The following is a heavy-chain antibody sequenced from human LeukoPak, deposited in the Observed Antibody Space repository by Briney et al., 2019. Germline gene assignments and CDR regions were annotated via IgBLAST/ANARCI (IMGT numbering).Heavy chain of an antibody. J-gene: IGHJ4*02. CDR2: IWYDGSNN. D-gene: IGHD1-26*01. Sequence: GGSLRLSCAASGFTFSNYAIHWVRQAPGKGLEWVGFIWYDGSNNYHADSVEGRFTISRDNSKNTVHLQMNSLRAEDTAVYYCAKDKGLISGKYYFDYWGQGALVTVPS. CDR1: GFTFSNYA. CDR3: AKDKGLISGKYYFDY. V-gene: IGHV3-30*02.